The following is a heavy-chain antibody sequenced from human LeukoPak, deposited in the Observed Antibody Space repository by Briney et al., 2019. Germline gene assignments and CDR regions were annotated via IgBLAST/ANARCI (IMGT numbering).Heavy chain of an antibody. Sequence: PSETLSLTCTVSDGSITNYDWSWVRQPPGKGLEFIGHVHYSGSTNYNPSLKSRVTISVDTSKNQFSLKLSSVTAADTAVYYCARDPAANNCAPSHFDYWGQGTLVTVSS. J-gene: IGHJ4*02. CDR2: VHYSGST. CDR1: DGSITNYD. D-gene: IGHD1-20*01. CDR3: ARDPAANNCAPSHFDY. V-gene: IGHV4-59*01.